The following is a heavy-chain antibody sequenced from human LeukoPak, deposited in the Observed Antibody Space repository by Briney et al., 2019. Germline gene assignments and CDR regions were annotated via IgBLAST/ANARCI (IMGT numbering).Heavy chain of an antibody. J-gene: IGHJ4*02. Sequence: GGSLRLSCAASGFTFDDYAMHWVRQAPGKGLEWVSGISWNSGSIGYADSVKGRFTISRDNAKNSLYLQMNSLRAEDTALYYCAKVAQGYCSSTSCYLFDYWGQGTLVTVSS. CDR1: GFTFDDYA. D-gene: IGHD2-2*01. CDR3: AKVAQGYCSSTSCYLFDY. V-gene: IGHV3-9*01. CDR2: ISWNSGSI.